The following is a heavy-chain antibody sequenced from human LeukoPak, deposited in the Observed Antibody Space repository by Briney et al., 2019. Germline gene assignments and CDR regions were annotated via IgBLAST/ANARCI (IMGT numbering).Heavy chain of an antibody. Sequence: SETLSLTCTVSGGFISSSSYYWGWIRQPPGKGLEWIGSIYYSGSTYYNPSLKSRVTISVDTSKNQFSLKLSSVTAADTAVYYCARQELRFLEWLRYFDYWGQGTMVTVSS. V-gene: IGHV4-39*01. D-gene: IGHD3-3*01. CDR3: ARQELRFLEWLRYFDY. CDR2: IYYSGST. CDR1: GGFISSSSYY. J-gene: IGHJ4*02.